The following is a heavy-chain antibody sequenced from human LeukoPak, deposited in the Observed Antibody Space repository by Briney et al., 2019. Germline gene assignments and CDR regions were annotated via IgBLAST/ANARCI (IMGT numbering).Heavy chain of an antibody. CDR3: ASGPSCYDRYSYGMDV. CDR2: INAVNGHT. D-gene: IGHD2-2*01. Sequence: GASVKVSCKASGFTFTSFSVHWLRQAAGQRLEWMGWINAVNGHTKSSQKFQGRVTITRDTSANTAYMELSSLKSEDTAVYFCASGPSCYDRYSYGMDVWGQGTTVTVSS. V-gene: IGHV1-3*01. CDR1: GFTFTSFS. J-gene: IGHJ6*02.